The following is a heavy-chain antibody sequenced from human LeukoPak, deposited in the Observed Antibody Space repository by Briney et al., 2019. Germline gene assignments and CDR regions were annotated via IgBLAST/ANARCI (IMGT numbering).Heavy chain of an antibody. Sequence: QPGGSLRLSCAASGFTFSSYEMNWVRQAPGKGLEWVSYISNSGSTIYHADSVKGRFTISRDNAKNSLYLQMNSLRAEDTAVYYCARDRSYDSSGYFDYWGQGTLVTVSS. V-gene: IGHV3-48*03. D-gene: IGHD3-22*01. CDR1: GFTFSSYE. CDR3: ARDRSYDSSGYFDY. CDR2: ISNSGSTI. J-gene: IGHJ4*02.